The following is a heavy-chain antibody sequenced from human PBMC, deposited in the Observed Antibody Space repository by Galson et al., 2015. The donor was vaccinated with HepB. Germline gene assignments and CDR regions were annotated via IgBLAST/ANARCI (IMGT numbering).Heavy chain of an antibody. CDR2: ISYDGNNK. J-gene: IGHJ3*02. CDR1: GFTFSNYG. D-gene: IGHD3-22*01. Sequence: SLRLSCAASGFTFSNYGMHWVRQAPGKGLEWVAVISYDGNNKYCADSVRGRFTISRDNSKNTLFLQMNSLRAEDTAVYYCANSYYDSRDYYYDRDAFDIWGQGTMVTVSS. V-gene: IGHV3-30*18. CDR3: ANSYYDSRDYYYDRDAFDI.